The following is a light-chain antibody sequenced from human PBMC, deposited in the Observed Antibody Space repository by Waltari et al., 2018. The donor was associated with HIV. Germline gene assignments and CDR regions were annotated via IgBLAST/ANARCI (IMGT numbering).Light chain of an antibody. Sequence: DIVMTQSPLSLPVTTGEPASISCRSSHSLLHSNGYNYLDWYRQKPGQSPQLLISLVSNLASGVPDRFSGSGSGTEFTLKISRVEAEDVGIYYCMQALQTPRTFGQGTKVEI. CDR1: HSLLHSNGYNY. V-gene: IGKV2-28*01. J-gene: IGKJ1*01. CDR2: LVS. CDR3: MQALQTPRT.